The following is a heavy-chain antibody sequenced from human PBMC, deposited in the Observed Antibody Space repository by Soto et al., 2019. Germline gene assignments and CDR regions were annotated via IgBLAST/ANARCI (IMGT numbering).Heavy chain of an antibody. J-gene: IGHJ4*02. Sequence: SQTLSLTCAISGDSVSSNSAAWNWIRQSPSRGLKWLGRTYYRSKWYNDYAVSVKSRITINPDTSKNQFSLQLNSVTPEDTAVYYCAREVGFTVTSRKKYYFDYWGQGTLVTVSS. CDR1: GDSVSSNSAA. D-gene: IGHD4-17*01. CDR3: AREVGFTVTSRKKYYFDY. CDR2: TYYRSKWYN. V-gene: IGHV6-1*01.